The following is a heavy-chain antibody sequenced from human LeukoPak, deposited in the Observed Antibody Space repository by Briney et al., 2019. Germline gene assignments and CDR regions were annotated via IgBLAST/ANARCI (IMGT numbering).Heavy chain of an antibody. V-gene: IGHV4-61*01. J-gene: IGHJ4*02. CDR3: ARPNFNDYSIDY. CDR1: GGSVSSGSYY. Sequence: MSSETLSLTCTVSGGSVSSGSYYWSWIRQPPGKGLEWIGYIYYSGSTNYSPSLKSRVTISVDTSKNQFSLKLSSVTAADTAVYYCARPNFNDYSIDYWGQGALVTVSS. CDR2: IYYSGST. D-gene: IGHD4-11*01.